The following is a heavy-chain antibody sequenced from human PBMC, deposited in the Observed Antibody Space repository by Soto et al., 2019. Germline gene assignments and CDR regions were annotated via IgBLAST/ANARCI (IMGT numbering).Heavy chain of an antibody. Sequence: QMQLVESGGGLVKPGGSLRLSCAASDFTFSDYLMSWIRQTPGRGLEWISYITNDGTVTSYADSVKGRFTISRGNDKNTLYLQMNRLGADATALYYCATVGSCSSASCYFDYLDLSGQRTRATLAS. CDR2: ITNDGTVT. CDR3: ATVGSCSSASCYFDYLDL. J-gene: IGHJ4*02. V-gene: IGHV3-11*01. CDR1: DFTFSDYL. D-gene: IGHD2-2*01.